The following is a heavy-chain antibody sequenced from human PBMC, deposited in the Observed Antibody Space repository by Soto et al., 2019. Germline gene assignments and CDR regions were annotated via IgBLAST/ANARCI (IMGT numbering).Heavy chain of an antibody. CDR2: IWYDGSKK. CDR1: GFTFSSYG. CDR3: ASERSYGGDDAFAI. D-gene: IGHD4-17*01. Sequence: QVQLVESGGGVVQPGRSLRLSCAASGFTFSSYGMHWVRQAPGKGLEWVAVIWYDGSKKYYADSVKGRFTISRDNSKNTLYLQMNSLRAEDTAVYYCASERSYGGDDAFAIWGQGTMVTVSS. V-gene: IGHV3-33*01. J-gene: IGHJ3*02.